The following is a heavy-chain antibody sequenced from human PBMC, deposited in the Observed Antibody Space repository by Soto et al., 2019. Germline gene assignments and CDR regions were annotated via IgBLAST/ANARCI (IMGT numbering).Heavy chain of an antibody. CDR3: AGGRGYSGYDYHYYGMDV. J-gene: IGHJ6*02. CDR1: GYSFTSYW. D-gene: IGHD5-12*01. CDR2: IYPGDSDT. V-gene: IGHV5-51*01. Sequence: GESLKISCKGSGYSFTSYWIGWVRQMPGKGLEWMGIIYPGDSDTRYSPYFQGQVTISADKSISTAYLQWSSLKASDTAMYYCAGGRGYSGYDYHYYGMDVWGQGTTVTVSS.